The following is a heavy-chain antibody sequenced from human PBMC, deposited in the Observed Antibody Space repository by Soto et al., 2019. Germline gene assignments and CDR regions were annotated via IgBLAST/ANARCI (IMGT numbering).Heavy chain of an antibody. CDR3: VKANSRGLPYYGMEV. Sequence: PGGSLRLSCVASGFTFRSNSMAWVRQAPGQGLEWVSSISGRGDSIYYADSVKGRFTISRDNSKNTLYLQMSSLRVDDTAVWYCVKANSRGLPYYGMEVWGQGTTVTVSS. J-gene: IGHJ6*02. D-gene: IGHD1-7*01. CDR1: GFTFRSNS. V-gene: IGHV3-23*01. CDR2: ISGRGDSI.